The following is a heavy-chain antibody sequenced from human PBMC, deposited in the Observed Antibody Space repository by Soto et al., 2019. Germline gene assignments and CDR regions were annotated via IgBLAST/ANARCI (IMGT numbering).Heavy chain of an antibody. D-gene: IGHD3-22*01. CDR2: IYYSGST. Sequence: SETLSLTCTVSGGSISSYYWSWIRQPPGKGLEWIGYIYYSGSTNYNPSLKSRVTISVDTSKNQFSLKLSSVTAADTAVYYCARTSGYYPNDWSDYYYYYMDVWGKGTTVTVSS. CDR1: GGSISSYY. J-gene: IGHJ6*03. CDR3: ARTSGYYPNDWSDYYYYYMDV. V-gene: IGHV4-59*01.